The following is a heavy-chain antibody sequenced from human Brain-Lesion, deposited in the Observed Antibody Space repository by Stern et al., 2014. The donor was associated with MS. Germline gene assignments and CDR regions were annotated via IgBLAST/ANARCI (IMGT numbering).Heavy chain of an antibody. J-gene: IGHJ6*02. CDR1: GFTFNSYS. V-gene: IGHV3-21*01. Sequence: EVQLVESGGGLVKPGGSLRLSCEASGFTFNSYSMNWVRQAPGKGLEWVSSISVGKDYIYYAHSVKGRFTISRDNAKNSLFLQMNTLRAEDTGVYYCARVDCSGTNCFYYYYGMDVWGQGTTITVSS. CDR3: ARVDCSGTNCFYYYYGMDV. D-gene: IGHD2-2*01. CDR2: ISVGKDYI.